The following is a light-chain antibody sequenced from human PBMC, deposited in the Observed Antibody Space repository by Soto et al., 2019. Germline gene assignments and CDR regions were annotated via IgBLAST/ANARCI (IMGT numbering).Light chain of an antibody. CDR3: HQRSNWPRT. CDR2: DTS. CDR1: QSVRTY. J-gene: IGKJ4*01. V-gene: IGKV3-11*01. Sequence: EIVLTQSPATLSLSPGERATLSCRASQSVRTYLVWYQQKPGQAPRLLIYDTSTRATGVPARFSGSGSGTDFTLTISSLEPEDFAVYYCHQRSNWPRTFGGGTKVEIK.